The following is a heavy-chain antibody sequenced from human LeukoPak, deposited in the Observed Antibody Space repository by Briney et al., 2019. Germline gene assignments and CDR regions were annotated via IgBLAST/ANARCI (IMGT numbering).Heavy chain of an antibody. CDR2: INPSGGST. CDR3: ARVESWEHSGSSQDAFDI. D-gene: IGHD1-26*01. CDR1: GYTFTNYY. Sequence: ASVKVSCKASGYTFTNYYIHWVRQAPGQGLEWMGVINPSGGSTSYAQMFQGRVTMTRDRSTNTLYMELSSLRSEDTAVYYCARVESWEHSGSSQDAFDIWGQGTMVTVSS. V-gene: IGHV1-46*01. J-gene: IGHJ3*02.